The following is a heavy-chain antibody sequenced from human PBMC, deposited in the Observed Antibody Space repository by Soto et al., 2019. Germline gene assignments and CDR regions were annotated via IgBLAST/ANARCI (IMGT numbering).Heavy chain of an antibody. CDR1: GASVRSYH. Sequence: SETLSLTCAVSGASVRSYHWSWIRQAAGKGLEWIGRVQMSGTTNYNPSLKTRVAMSLDTSKNEVSLRMTSVTAADTAVYFCAKDRSTMRWFDPWGQGILVTVSS. CDR2: VQMSGTT. V-gene: IGHV4-4*07. CDR3: AKDRSTMRWFDP. J-gene: IGHJ5*02. D-gene: IGHD1-1*01.